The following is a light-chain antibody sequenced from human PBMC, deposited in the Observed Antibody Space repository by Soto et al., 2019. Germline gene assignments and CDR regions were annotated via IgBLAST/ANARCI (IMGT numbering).Light chain of an antibody. V-gene: IGLV2-23*01. J-gene: IGLJ3*02. Sequence: QLVLTQPASVSGSPGQSITISCTGTSSDVGSYNLVSWYQQHPGKAPKLMIYEGSKRPSGVSNRFSGSKSGNTASLTISGLQAEDEADYYCCSYAGPWVFGGGTKLTVL. CDR3: CSYAGPWV. CDR2: EGS. CDR1: SSDVGSYNL.